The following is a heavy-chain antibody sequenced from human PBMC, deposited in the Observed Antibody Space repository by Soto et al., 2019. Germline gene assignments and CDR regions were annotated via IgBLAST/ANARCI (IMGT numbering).Heavy chain of an antibody. V-gene: IGHV4-39*01. D-gene: IGHD3-3*01. CDR3: ARRSYYDFWSGYPNYFDY. CDR1: GGSISSSSYY. CDR2: IYYSGST. J-gene: IGHJ4*02. Sequence: QLQLQESGPGLVKPSETLSLTCTVSGGSISSSSYYWGWIRQPPGKGLEWIGSIYYSGSTYYNPSLKSRVTISLDTSKNQFSLKLSSVTAADTAVYYCARRSYYDFWSGYPNYFDYWGQGTLVTVSS.